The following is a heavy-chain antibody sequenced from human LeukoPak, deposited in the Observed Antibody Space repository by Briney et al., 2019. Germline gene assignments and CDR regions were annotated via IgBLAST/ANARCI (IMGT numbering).Heavy chain of an antibody. CDR3: ARETPRRGETRDGYR. D-gene: IGHD5-24*01. V-gene: IGHV3-7*01. CDR1: GFTFKKYW. CDR2: IKEDGSET. J-gene: IGHJ4*02. Sequence: HPGGTLRLPCAASGFTFKKYWMNWVRQVPGKGLECLANIKEDGSETYYADSVKGRFTISRDNPKNLLFLQINSLRVEDTAVYYCARETPRRGETRDGYRWGQGTLVTVSS.